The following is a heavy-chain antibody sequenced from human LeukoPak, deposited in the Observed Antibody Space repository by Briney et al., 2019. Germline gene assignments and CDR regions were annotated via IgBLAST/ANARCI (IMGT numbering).Heavy chain of an antibody. J-gene: IGHJ4*02. CDR1: GGTFSSYA. CDR3: AVIVGATTGLDY. D-gene: IGHD1-26*01. Sequence: GASVKVSCKASGGTFSSYAISWVRQAPGQGLEWMGRIIPILGIANYAQKFQGRVTITADKSTSTAYMELSSLRSEDTAVHYCAVIVGATTGLDYWGQGTLVTVSS. V-gene: IGHV1-69*04. CDR2: IIPILGIA.